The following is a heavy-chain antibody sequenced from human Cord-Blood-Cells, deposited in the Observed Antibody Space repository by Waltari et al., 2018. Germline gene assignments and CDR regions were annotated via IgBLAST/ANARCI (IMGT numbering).Heavy chain of an antibody. CDR1: GGSISSSSYY. CDR3: ARLKDYYGSGSYYYYYYYMDV. J-gene: IGHJ6*03. CDR2: IYYSGST. D-gene: IGHD3-10*01. Sequence: QLQLQESGPGLVKPSETLSLTCTVSGGSISSSSYYWGWIRQPPGKGLEWIGRIYYSGSTYYNPSLKSLVTISVDTSKNQFSLKLSSVTAADTAVYYCARLKDYYGSGSYYYYYYYMDVWGKGTTVTVSS. V-gene: IGHV4-39*07.